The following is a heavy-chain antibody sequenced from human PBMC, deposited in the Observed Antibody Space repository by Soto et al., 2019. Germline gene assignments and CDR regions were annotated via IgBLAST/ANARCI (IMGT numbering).Heavy chain of an antibody. Sequence: QVQLVESGGGVVQPGRSLRLSCAASGFTFSSYAMHWVRQAPGKGLEWVAVISYDGSNKYYADSVKGRFTISRDNSKNTLYLQMNSLRAEDTAVYYCARTVGFGTQGAFDIWGQGTMVTVSS. CDR3: ARTVGFGTQGAFDI. J-gene: IGHJ3*02. CDR1: GFTFSSYA. V-gene: IGHV3-30-3*01. D-gene: IGHD3-10*01. CDR2: ISYDGSNK.